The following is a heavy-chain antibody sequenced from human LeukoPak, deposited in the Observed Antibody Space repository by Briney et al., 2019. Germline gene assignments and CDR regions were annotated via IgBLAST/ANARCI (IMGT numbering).Heavy chain of an antibody. CDR1: GYTFTSYG. D-gene: IGHD6-13*01. Sequence: ASVKVSCKASGYTFTSYGISWVRQAPGQGLEGMGWISAYNGNTNYAQKLQGRVTMTTDTSTSTAYMELRSLRSDDTAVYYCARVIEAQKNTDYWGQGTLVTVSS. V-gene: IGHV1-18*01. J-gene: IGHJ4*02. CDR3: ARVIEAQKNTDY. CDR2: ISAYNGNT.